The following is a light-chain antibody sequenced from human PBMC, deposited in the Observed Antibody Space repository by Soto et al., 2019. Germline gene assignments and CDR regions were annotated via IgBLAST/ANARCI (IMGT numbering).Light chain of an antibody. CDR2: GAS. CDR1: QSVRSTF. V-gene: IGKV3-20*01. J-gene: IGKJ2*01. Sequence: VLPQSPDTLSLSPGDRVTLSCRASQSVRSTFLAWYQQKPGQAPRLLIYGASNRATGIPDRFSGSASGTDFTLTISRLEPDDSAVYYCQQYHDSPMKTFGQGTKLEIK. CDR3: QQYHDSPMKT.